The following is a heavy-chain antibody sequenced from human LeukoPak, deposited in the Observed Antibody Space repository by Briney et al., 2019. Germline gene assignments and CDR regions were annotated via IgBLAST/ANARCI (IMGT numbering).Heavy chain of an antibody. CDR2: IYYSGST. CDR1: GGSISSYY. Sequence: SETLSLTCTVSGGSISSYYWSWIRQPPGKGLEWIGYIYYSGSTNYNPSLKSRVTISVDTSKNQFSLTLSSVTAADTAVYYCARSDGYGLVGIWGQGTMVTVSS. CDR3: ARSDGYGLVGI. J-gene: IGHJ3*02. V-gene: IGHV4-59*12. D-gene: IGHD5-18*01.